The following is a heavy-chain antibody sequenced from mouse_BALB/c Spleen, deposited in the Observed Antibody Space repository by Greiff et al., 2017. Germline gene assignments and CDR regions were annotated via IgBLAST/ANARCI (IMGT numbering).Heavy chain of an antibody. V-gene: IGHV3-8*02. CDR3: ARGGYALGEFDY. J-gene: IGHJ2*01. CDR2: ISYSGST. D-gene: IGHD3-1*01. Sequence: VQLKQSGPSLVKPSQTLSLTCSVTGDSITSGYWNWIRKFPGNKLEYMGYISYSGSTYYNPSLKSRISITRDTSKNQYYLQLNSVTTEDTATYYCARGGYALGEFDYWGQGTTLTVSS. CDR1: GDSITSGY.